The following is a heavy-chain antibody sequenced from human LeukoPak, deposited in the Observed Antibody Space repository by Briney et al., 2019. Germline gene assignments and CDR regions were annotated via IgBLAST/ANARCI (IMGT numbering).Heavy chain of an antibody. D-gene: IGHD5-18*01. CDR3: ARGSLDTAMVYLIDY. J-gene: IGHJ4*02. V-gene: IGHV4-34*01. CDR2: INHSGST. CDR1: GGSFSGYY. Sequence: SETLSLTCAVYGGSFSGYYWSWICQPPGKGLEWIGEINHSGSTNYNPSLKSRVTISVDTSKNQFSLKLSSVTAADTAVYYCARGSLDTAMVYLIDYWGQGTLVTVSS.